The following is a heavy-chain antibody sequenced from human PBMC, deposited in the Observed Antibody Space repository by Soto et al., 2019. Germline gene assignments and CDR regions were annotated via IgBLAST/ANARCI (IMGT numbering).Heavy chain of an antibody. V-gene: IGHV3-30*18. J-gene: IGHJ1*01. CDR1: GFTFSSYG. CDR2: ISYDGSNK. D-gene: IGHD6-19*01. CDR3: AKAPGYSSCWYRAEYFQH. Sequence: QVQLVESGGGVVQPGRSLRLSCAASGFTFSSYGMHWVRQAPGKGLEGVAVISYDGSNKYYADSVKGRFTISRDNSKNTLYLQMNSLRAEDTAVYYCAKAPGYSSCWYRAEYFQHWGQGTLVTVSS.